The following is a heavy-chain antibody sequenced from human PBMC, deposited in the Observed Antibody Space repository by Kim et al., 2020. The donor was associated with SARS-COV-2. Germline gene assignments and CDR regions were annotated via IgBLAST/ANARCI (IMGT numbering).Heavy chain of an antibody. CDR3: ARDGMITFGGVIVCDY. Sequence: SVKVSCKASGGTFSSYAISWVRQAPGQGLEWMGRIIPILGIANYAQKFQGRVTITADKSTSTAYMELSSLRSEDTAVYYCARDGMITFGGVIVCDYWGQGTLVTVSS. V-gene: IGHV1-69*04. CDR1: GGTFSSYA. D-gene: IGHD3-16*02. CDR2: IIPILGIA. J-gene: IGHJ4*02.